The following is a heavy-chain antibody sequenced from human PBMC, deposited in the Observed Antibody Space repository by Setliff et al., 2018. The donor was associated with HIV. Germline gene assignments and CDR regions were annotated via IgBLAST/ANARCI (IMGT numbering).Heavy chain of an antibody. J-gene: IGHJ6*02. Sequence: PSETLSLTCTVSGGSISNSRYYWSWIRQPPGKGLEWTGSIYQNGRTYYNPSLKSRLTMSVDTSKNQFSLKLSSVTAADTAVYFCARDPGYFDWLRSYRHYYGMDVWGQGTTVTVSS. D-gene: IGHD3-9*01. CDR2: IYQNGRT. V-gene: IGHV4-39*07. CDR1: GGSISNSRYY. CDR3: ARDPGYFDWLRSYRHYYGMDV.